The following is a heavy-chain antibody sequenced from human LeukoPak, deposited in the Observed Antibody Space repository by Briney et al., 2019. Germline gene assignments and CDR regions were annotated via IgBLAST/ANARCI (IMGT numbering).Heavy chain of an antibody. Sequence: ASVKVSCKASNYTFTNYDITWVRQATGQGLEWMGWINAYXGKXNHXXKFQGRLTMTTDTSTSTAYMELRSLRSEDTAVYYCARDMAPWGSFDYWGQGTLVTVSS. J-gene: IGHJ4*02. D-gene: IGHD7-27*01. CDR2: INAYXGKX. CDR1: NYTFTNYD. V-gene: IGHV1-18*01. CDR3: ARDMAPWGSFDY.